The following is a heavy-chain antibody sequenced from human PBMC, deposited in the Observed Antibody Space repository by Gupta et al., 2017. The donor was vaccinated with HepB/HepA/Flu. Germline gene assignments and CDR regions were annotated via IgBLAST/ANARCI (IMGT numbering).Heavy chain of an antibody. CDR1: GFTFSSYA. CDR3: ARDNSWGYYYGMDV. J-gene: IGHJ6*02. V-gene: IGHV3-30-3*01. D-gene: IGHD2-15*01. CDR2: ISYDGSNK. Sequence: QVQLVESGGGVVQPGRSLRLSCAASGFTFSSYAMPWVRQAPGKGLEWVAVISYDGSNKYYADSVKGRFTISRDNSKNTLYLQMNSLRAEDTAVYYCARDNSWGYYYGMDVWGQGTTVTISS.